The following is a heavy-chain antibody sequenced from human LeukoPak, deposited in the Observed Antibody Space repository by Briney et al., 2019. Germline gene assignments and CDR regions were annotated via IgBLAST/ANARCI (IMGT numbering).Heavy chain of an antibody. J-gene: IGHJ4*02. D-gene: IGHD6-19*01. CDR1: GGTFSSYA. V-gene: IGHV1-69*13. CDR3: ASLGSSGWYYNFDY. CDR2: IIPIFGTA. Sequence: SVKVSCKASGGTFSSYAISWVRQAPGQGLEWMGGIIPIFGTASYAQKFQGRVTITADESTSTAYMELSSLRSEDTAVYYCASLGSSGWYYNFDYWGQGTLVTVSS.